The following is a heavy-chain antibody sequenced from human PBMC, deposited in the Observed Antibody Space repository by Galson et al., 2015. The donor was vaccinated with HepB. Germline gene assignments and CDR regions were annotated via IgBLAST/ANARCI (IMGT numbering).Heavy chain of an antibody. J-gene: IGHJ5*02. CDR2: INPNSGGT. CDR1: GYTFTGYY. CDR3: ASAACTYTTSCSPDFP. D-gene: IGHD3-16*01. Sequence: SVKVSCKASGYTFTGYYIHWVRQVPGQGLEWMGWINPNSGGTNYAQKFQGRVTMTRDTPISTAYMELSSLRSDDTAVYYCASAACTYTTSCSPDFPWGQGTLVTVSS. V-gene: IGHV1-2*02.